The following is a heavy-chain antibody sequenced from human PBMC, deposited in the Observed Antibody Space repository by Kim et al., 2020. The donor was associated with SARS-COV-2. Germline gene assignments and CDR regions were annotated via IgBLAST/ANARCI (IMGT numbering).Heavy chain of an antibody. V-gene: IGHV3-64D*06. CDR3: VKSYIATSSSSSWYFGFPNDAFDI. CDR1: GFTFSSYA. CDR2: ISSNGGST. J-gene: IGHJ3*02. Sequence: GGSLRLSCSASGFTFSSYAMHWVRQAPGKGLEYVSAISSNGGSTYYADSVKGRFTISRDNSKNTLYLQMSSLRAEDTAVYYCVKSYIATSSSSSWYFGFPNDAFDIWGQGTMVTISS. D-gene: IGHD6-13*01.